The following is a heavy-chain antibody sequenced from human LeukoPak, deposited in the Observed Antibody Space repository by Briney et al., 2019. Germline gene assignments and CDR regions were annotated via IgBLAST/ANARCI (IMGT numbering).Heavy chain of an antibody. J-gene: IGHJ6*02. CDR2: IYSGGST. Sequence: GGSLRLSCAASGFTVSSNYMSWVRQAPGKGLEWVSDIYSGGSTYYADSVKGRFTISRDNSKNTVYLQMNSLRGEDSAVYYCAKGMTHTYYYYAMDVWGQGTTVTVS. CDR3: AKGMTHTYYYYAMDV. V-gene: IGHV3-53*05. CDR1: GFTVSSNY.